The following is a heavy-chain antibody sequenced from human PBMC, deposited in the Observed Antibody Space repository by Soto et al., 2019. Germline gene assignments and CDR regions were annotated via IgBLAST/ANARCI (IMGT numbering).Heavy chain of an antibody. CDR3: ARSSTIRPNFDY. CDR2: IFHTGNT. J-gene: IGHJ4*02. Sequence: SETLSLTCAVSGGSISSGGYSWSWIRQPPGKGLEWIGEIFHTGNTYYSPSLKSRVTISVDTSKNQFSLNLSSVTAADTAVYYCARSSTIRPNFDYWGQGTLVTVSS. V-gene: IGHV4-30-2*03. D-gene: IGHD2-2*01. CDR1: GGSISSGGYS.